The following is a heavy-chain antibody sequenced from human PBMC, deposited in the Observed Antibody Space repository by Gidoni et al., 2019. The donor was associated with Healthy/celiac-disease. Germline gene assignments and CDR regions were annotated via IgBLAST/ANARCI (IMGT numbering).Heavy chain of an antibody. J-gene: IGHJ6*02. D-gene: IGHD3-10*01. CDR3: ARTRGITMVRGVIIKSPPLGMDV. CDR1: GSSLSNARMG. CDR2: IFSNDEK. Sequence: QVTFKESGPVLVKPTETLTLTCTVSGSSLSNARMGVSWIRQPPGKALEWLAHIFSNDEKSYSTSLKSRLTISKDTSKSQVVLTMTNMDPVDTATYYCARTRGITMVRGVIIKSPPLGMDVWGQGTTVTVSS. V-gene: IGHV2-26*01.